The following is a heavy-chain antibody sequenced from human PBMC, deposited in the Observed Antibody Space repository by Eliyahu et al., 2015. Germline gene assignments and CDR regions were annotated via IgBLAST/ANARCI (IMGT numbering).Heavy chain of an antibody. V-gene: IGHV3-30-3*01. CDR2: ILHDGSSK. J-gene: IGHJ4*02. CDR1: GFTFSNFA. Sequence: QVQLVESGGGVVQPGXSLRLXCAXSGFTFSNFAMHWVRQAPGKGLEWVAIILHDGSSKYHTDSVKGRFTISRDLSKNTLYLQMNSLRGEDTAVYYCARDVRLAGQVFFDYWGQGTLVTVSS. D-gene: IGHD6-19*01. CDR3: ARDVRLAGQVFFDY.